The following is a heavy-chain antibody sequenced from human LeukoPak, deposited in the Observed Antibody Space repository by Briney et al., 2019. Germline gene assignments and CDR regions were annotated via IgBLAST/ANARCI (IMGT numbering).Heavy chain of an antibody. V-gene: IGHV3-23*01. CDR3: ASYDSSGYYQYFDY. Sequence: GGSLRLSCAASGFTFRSYAMSWVRQAPGKGLEWVSGISGSGGSTYYADSAKGRFTISRDNSKNALYLQMNSPRAEDTAVYYCASYDSSGYYQYFDYWGQGTLVTVPS. J-gene: IGHJ4*02. CDR2: ISGSGGST. CDR1: GFTFRSYA. D-gene: IGHD3-22*01.